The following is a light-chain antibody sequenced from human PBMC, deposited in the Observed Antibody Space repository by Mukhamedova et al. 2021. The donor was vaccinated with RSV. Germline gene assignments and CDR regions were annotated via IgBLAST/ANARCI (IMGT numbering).Light chain of an antibody. V-gene: IGLV2-14*01. J-gene: IGLJ1*01. CDR3: SSYTSSSTLV. CDR2: EVS. CDR1: SSDVGGYNY. Sequence: GTSSDVGGYNYVSWYQQHPGKAPKLMIYEVSNRPSGVSNRFSGSKSGNTASLTTSGLQAEDEADYYCSSYTSSSTLVFGTGTKVTV.